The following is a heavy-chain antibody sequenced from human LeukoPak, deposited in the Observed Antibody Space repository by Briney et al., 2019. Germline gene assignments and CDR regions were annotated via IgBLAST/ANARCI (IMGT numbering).Heavy chain of an antibody. V-gene: IGHV4-39*06. CDR1: GGSIDRSSYY. D-gene: IGHD2-21*02. CDR2: IYYSGNT. J-gene: IGHJ4*02. Sequence: SETLSLTCTVSGGSIDRSSYYWGWIRQPPGKGLEWIGSIYYSGNTYYNSSLKSRITISVDTSKNQFPLKLSSVTAADTAVYYCARGPPYIVVVTAIGFFDYWGQGTLVTVSS. CDR3: ARGPPYIVVVTAIGFFDY.